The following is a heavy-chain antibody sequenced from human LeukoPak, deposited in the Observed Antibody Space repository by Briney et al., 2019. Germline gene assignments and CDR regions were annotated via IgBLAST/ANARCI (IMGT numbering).Heavy chain of an antibody. J-gene: IGHJ4*02. CDR2: IYYSGST. CDR3: ARAPRYCSSTSCYGKNFDH. V-gene: IGHV4-31*03. CDR1: GGSISSGGYY. Sequence: SQTLSLTCTVSGGSISSGGYYWSWIRQHPGKGLEWIGYIYYSGSTYYNPSLKSRVTISVDTSKNQFSLKLSSVTAADTAVYYCARAPRYCSSTSCYGKNFDHWGQGTLVTVSS. D-gene: IGHD2-2*01.